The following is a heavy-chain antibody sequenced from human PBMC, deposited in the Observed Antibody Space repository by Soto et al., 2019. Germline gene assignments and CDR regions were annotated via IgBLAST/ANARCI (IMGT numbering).Heavy chain of an antibody. CDR2: INPSGGRT. CDR3: ARAGINWLDP. V-gene: IGHV1-46*01. Sequence: ASVKVSCKASGFVFTSFHMHWVRQAPGQGLEWMGMINPSGGRTEYAQKFQGRVTMTSDTSTSTVYMELTTLRSEDTAVYSCARAGINWLDPWGQGNLVIVSS. D-gene: IGHD3-10*01. CDR1: GFVFTSFH. J-gene: IGHJ5*02.